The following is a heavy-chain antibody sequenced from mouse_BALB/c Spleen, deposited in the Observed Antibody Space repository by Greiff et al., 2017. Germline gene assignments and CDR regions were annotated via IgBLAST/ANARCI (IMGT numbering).Heavy chain of an antibody. D-gene: IGHD1-1*01. CDR3: AFITTEAMDY. CDR2: ISYSGST. CDR1: GYSITSDYA. Sequence: DVQLQESGPGLVKPSQSLSLTCTVTGYSITSDYAWNWIRQFPGNKLEWMGYISYSGSTSYNPSLKSRITITRDTSKNQFFLQLNSVTTEDKATYYCAFITTEAMDYWGQGTSVTVSS. V-gene: IGHV3-2*02. J-gene: IGHJ4*01.